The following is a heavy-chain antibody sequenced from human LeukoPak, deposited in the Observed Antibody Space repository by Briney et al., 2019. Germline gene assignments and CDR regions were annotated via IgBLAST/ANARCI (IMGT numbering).Heavy chain of an antibody. J-gene: IGHJ2*01. V-gene: IGHV4-38-2*01. CDR2: IYQSGST. Sequence: SETLSLTCAVSGYSISSDYYWGWIRPPPGKGLEWIGSIYQSGSTHYNPSLKSRVTISVDTSKNQFSLKLSSVTAADTAVYYCARNSSSDGYKSARSFDLWGRGTLVTVSS. CDR1: GYSISSDYY. CDR3: ARNSSSDGYKSARSFDL. D-gene: IGHD5-24*01.